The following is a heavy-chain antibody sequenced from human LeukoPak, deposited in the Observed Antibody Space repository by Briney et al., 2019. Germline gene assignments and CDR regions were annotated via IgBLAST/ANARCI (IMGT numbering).Heavy chain of an antibody. Sequence: GGSLRLSCAASGFTFRTHAMTWVRQAPGKGLEWVSALSGNGGSRYYADSVKGRFTISRDNYKNTLSLQMNSLRAEGTAVYYCAKSLEGAVAELFDYWGQGTLVTVSS. D-gene: IGHD6-19*01. V-gene: IGHV3-23*01. J-gene: IGHJ4*02. CDR1: GFTFRTHA. CDR2: LSGNGGSR. CDR3: AKSLEGAVAELFDY.